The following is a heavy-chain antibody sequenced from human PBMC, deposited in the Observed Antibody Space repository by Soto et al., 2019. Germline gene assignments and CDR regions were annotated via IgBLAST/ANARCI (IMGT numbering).Heavy chain of an antibody. CDR2: ISTSGGST. CDR1: GFTFSNYA. CDR3: ATYPLRGYNYFDY. J-gene: IGHJ4*02. V-gene: IGHV3-23*01. D-gene: IGHD5-18*01. Sequence: EVQLLESGGGLVQPGGSLRLSCAASGFTFSNYAMSWVRQAPGKGLEWVSVISTSGGSTHYADSVKGRFTISRDNSKNTRYLQRNSLRAGYTAVYYCATYPLRGYNYFDYWGQGTWVTVSS.